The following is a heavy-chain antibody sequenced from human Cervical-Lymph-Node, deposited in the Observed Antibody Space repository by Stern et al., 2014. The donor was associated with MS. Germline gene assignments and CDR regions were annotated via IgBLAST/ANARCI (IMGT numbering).Heavy chain of an antibody. V-gene: IGHV3-33*01. CDR2: MWSDGSKD. CDR3: ARDRTGGYYLDY. J-gene: IGHJ4*02. Sequence: VQLVESGGGVVQPGRSLRLSCVASGFTFSNYCMHWVRQAPGKGLEWVAVMWSDGSKDYNGDSVKGRLTISRDNSKNTLYLQMNSRRAEDTAVYYCARDRTGGYYLDYWGQGTLVTVSS. CDR1: GFTFSNYC.